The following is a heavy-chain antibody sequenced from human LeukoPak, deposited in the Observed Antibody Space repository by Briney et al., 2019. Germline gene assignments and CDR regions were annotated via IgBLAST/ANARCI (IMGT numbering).Heavy chain of an antibody. CDR2: IWYDGSNK. CDR1: GFTFSSYG. J-gene: IGHJ4*02. CDR3: PNASVRYYDSSGYDY. Sequence: GGSLRLSCAASGFTFSSYGMHWVRQAPGKGLEWVAVIWYDGSNKYYADSVKGRFTISRDNPKNTLYLQMNSLRAEDTAVYYCPNASVRYYDSSGYDYWGQGTLVTVSS. D-gene: IGHD3-22*01. V-gene: IGHV3-33*06.